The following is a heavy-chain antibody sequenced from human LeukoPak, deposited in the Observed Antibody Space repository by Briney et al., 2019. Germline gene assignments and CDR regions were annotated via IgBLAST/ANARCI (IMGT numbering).Heavy chain of an antibody. D-gene: IGHD6-6*01. V-gene: IGHV3-48*03. Sequence: QSGGSLRLSCAASGFTFSSYEMNWVRQAPGKGLEWVSYISSSGSTIYYADSVKGRFTISRDNAKNSLYLQMNSLRAEDTAVYYCARAEEYSSSSSDYWGQGTLVTVSS. CDR1: GFTFSSYE. CDR3: ARAEEYSSSSSDY. CDR2: ISSSGSTI. J-gene: IGHJ4*02.